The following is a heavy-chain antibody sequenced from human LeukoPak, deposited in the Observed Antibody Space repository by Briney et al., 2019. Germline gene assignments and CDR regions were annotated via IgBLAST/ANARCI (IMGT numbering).Heavy chain of an antibody. Sequence: PSQTLSLTCTVSGGSISSGDYYWSWIRQPPGKGLEWIGYIYYSGSTYYNPSLKSRVTISVDTSKNQFSLKLSSVTAADTAVYYCARDRNYGSGSNTESLDYWGQGTLVTVSS. V-gene: IGHV4-30-4*01. D-gene: IGHD3-10*01. CDR3: ARDRNYGSGSNTESLDY. CDR1: GGSISSGDYY. J-gene: IGHJ4*02. CDR2: IYYSGST.